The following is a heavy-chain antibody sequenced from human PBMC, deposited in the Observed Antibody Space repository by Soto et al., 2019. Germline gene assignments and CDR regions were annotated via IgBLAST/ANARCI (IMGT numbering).Heavy chain of an antibody. J-gene: IGHJ4*02. Sequence: SETLSLTCTVSGDSISSGGYYWSWIRQHPGKGLEWIGYIYYSGSTYYNPSLKSRVTISLDTSKNQFSLKLTSVTAADTAVYYCARDRSRAGYFDYWGQGTLVTV. CDR1: GDSISSGGYY. CDR3: ARDRSRAGYFDY. CDR2: IYYSGST. D-gene: IGHD6-13*01. V-gene: IGHV4-31*03.